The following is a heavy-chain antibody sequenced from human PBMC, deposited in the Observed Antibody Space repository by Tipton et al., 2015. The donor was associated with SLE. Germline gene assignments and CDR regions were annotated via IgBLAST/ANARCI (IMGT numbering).Heavy chain of an antibody. Sequence: SLRLSCAASGFTFSSYAMSWVRQAPGKGLEWVSVIYSGGSTYYADSVKGRFTISRDNSKNTLYLQMNSLRAEDTAVYYCAKGGCSGGSCYPNWFDSWGQGTLVTVSS. CDR3: AKGGCSGGSCYPNWFDS. D-gene: IGHD2-15*01. CDR2: IYSGGST. V-gene: IGHV3-23*03. J-gene: IGHJ5*01. CDR1: GFTFSSYA.